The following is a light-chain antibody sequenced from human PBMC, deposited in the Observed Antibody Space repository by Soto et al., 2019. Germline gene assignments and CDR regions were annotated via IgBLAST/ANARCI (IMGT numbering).Light chain of an antibody. Sequence: GLTQPPWASRTPWQRVTISCSGSSANIGSNTVNWYQQLPGTAPKLLIYSNNQRPSGVPDRFSGSKSGTSASLAISGLQSEDEADYYCAAWDDSLNGWVFGGGTQMTVL. CDR2: SNN. CDR1: SANIGSNT. CDR3: AAWDDSLNGWV. V-gene: IGLV1-44*01. J-gene: IGLJ3*02.